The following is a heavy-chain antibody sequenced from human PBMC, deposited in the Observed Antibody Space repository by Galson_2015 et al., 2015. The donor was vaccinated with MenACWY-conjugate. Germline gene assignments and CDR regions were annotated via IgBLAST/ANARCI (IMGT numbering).Heavy chain of an antibody. D-gene: IGHD3-22*01. Sequence: SLRLSCAASGFTFSSYGMHWVRQAPGKGLEWVAVISYDGSNKYYADSVKGRFTISRDNSKNTLYLQMNSLRAEDTAVYYCAKDRVKYDSSGYTPDYWGQGTLVTVSS. V-gene: IGHV3-30*18. CDR3: AKDRVKYDSSGYTPDY. CDR1: GFTFSSYG. J-gene: IGHJ4*02. CDR2: ISYDGSNK.